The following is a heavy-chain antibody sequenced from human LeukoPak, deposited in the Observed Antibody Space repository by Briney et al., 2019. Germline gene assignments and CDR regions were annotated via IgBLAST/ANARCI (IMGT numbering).Heavy chain of an antibody. CDR3: ARHKADCNNTKCYLVYFDS. CDR2: IYYSGST. CDR1: GGSISSSSYY. Sequence: SETLSLTCTVSGGSISSSSYYWGWIRQPPGKGLEWIGSIYYSGSTYYNPSLKSRVTISVDTSKNQFSLKLSSVTAADTAVYYCARHKADCNNTKCYLVYFDSWGQGTLVTVSS. J-gene: IGHJ4*02. D-gene: IGHD2-2*01. V-gene: IGHV4-39*01.